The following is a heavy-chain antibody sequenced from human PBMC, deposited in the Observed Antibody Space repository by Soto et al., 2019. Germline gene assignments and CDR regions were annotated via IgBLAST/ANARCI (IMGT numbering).Heavy chain of an antibody. V-gene: IGHV4-34*01. CDR1: GGSFSGYY. J-gene: IGHJ5*02. Sequence: QVQLQQWGAGLLKPSETLSLTCAVYGGSFSGYYWSWIRQPPGKGREWIGEINHSGSTNYNPSLKRRVTISVDTSKNQFSLKLSSVTAADTAVYYCARAPVLRFLEWLTSNWFDPWGQGTLVTVSS. CDR2: INHSGST. D-gene: IGHD3-3*01. CDR3: ARAPVLRFLEWLTSNWFDP.